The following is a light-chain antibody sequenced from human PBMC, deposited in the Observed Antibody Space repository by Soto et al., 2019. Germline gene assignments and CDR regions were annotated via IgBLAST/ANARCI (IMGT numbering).Light chain of an antibody. Sequence: EIVMTQSPATLSVSPGERATLSCRASQSVSSNLAWYQQKPGQAPRLLIYGASTRATGIPARFSGSGSGTEFTLTIRSLQSEDFAVYYCQQYKNWPTFGQGTKVEIK. CDR2: GAS. CDR1: QSVSSN. J-gene: IGKJ1*01. CDR3: QQYKNWPT. V-gene: IGKV3-15*01.